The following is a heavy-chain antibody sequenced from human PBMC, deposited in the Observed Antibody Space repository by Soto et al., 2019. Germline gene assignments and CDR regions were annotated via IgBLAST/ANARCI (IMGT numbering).Heavy chain of an antibody. D-gene: IGHD3-22*01. CDR2: IYYSGST. V-gene: IGHV4-31*03. CDR3: ARNSYYDSSGYYYGPIVY. CDR1: GGSISSGGYY. J-gene: IGHJ4*02. Sequence: QVQLQESGPGLVKPSQTLSLTCTVSGGSISSGGYYWSWIRQHPGKGLEWIGYIYYSGSTYYNPSLKRRVTISVDTSKNPFSLKLSSVTAADTAVYYCARNSYYDSSGYYYGPIVYWGQGTLVTVSS.